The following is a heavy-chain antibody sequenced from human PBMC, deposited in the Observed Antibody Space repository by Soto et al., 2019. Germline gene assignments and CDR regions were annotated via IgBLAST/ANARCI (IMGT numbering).Heavy chain of an antibody. Sequence: QVQLQQWGAGLLKPSETLSLTCAVYGGSFSGYYWSWIRQPPGKGLEWIGEINHSGSTNYNPSLKNRXXIXVXXSKNQFSLKLSSVTAADTAVYYCARGPWLRSSFDYWGQGTLVTVSS. CDR3: ARGPWLRSSFDY. V-gene: IGHV4-34*01. J-gene: IGHJ4*02. CDR2: INHSGST. D-gene: IGHD5-12*01. CDR1: GGSFSGYY.